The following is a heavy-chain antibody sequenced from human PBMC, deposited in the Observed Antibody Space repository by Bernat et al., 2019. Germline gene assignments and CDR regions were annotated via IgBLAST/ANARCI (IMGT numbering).Heavy chain of an antibody. J-gene: IGHJ6*02. Sequence: EVQLVESGGGLVQPGGSLRLSCAASGFTFSSYWMHWVRQAPGKGLVWVSRINSDGSSTSYADSVKGRFTISRDNAKNTLYLQMNSPRAEDTAVYYCARDHRGPDTAMAKGGPYYYYYGMDVWGQGTTVTVSS. CDR3: ARDHRGPDTAMAKGGPYYYYYGMDV. D-gene: IGHD5-18*01. CDR2: INSDGSST. V-gene: IGHV3-74*01. CDR1: GFTFSSYW.